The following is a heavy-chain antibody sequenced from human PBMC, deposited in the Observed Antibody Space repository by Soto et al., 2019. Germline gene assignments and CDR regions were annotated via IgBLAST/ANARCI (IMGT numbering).Heavy chain of an antibody. D-gene: IGHD3-10*01. CDR1: GGSFSGYY. CDR2: INHSGST. J-gene: IGHJ4*02. V-gene: IGHV4-34*01. Sequence: SETLSLTCAVYGGSFSGYYWSWIRQPPGKGREWIGEINHSGSTNYNPSLKSRVTISVDTSNKQFYLKLSSVTAADTAVYYCARAYGSGGAPQDYWGQGTLVT. CDR3: ARAYGSGGAPQDY.